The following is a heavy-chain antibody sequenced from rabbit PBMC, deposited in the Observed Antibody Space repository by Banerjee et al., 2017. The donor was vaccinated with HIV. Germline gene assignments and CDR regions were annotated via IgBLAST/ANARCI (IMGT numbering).Heavy chain of an antibody. V-gene: IGHV1S45*01. CDR1: GFSFSNKYV. CDR2: INTSTGDT. J-gene: IGHJ4*01. CDR3: TRDFTGVIGWNFNL. D-gene: IGHD7-1*01. Sequence: QEQLEESGGDLVKPEGSLTLTCTASGFSFSNKYVMCWVRQAPGKGLEWIACINTSTGDTVYASWAKGRFTISKASWTTVTLQMTSLTAADTASYFCTRDFTGVIGWNFNLWGQGTLVTVS.